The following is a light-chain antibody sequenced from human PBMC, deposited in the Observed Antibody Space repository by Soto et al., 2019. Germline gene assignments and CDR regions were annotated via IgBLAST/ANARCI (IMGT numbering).Light chain of an antibody. V-gene: IGKV4-1*01. CDR1: QNIVYSSNNKNY. Sequence: DVVMTQSPASLAVSLGERATINCRSSQNIVYSSNNKNYLAWYQQKPGQPPKLLIYWASTRESGVPDRFSGSGSGTDFTLTISSLQAEDVAVYHCQQYYSSPTWTFGQGTKVDI. CDR2: WAS. J-gene: IGKJ1*01. CDR3: QQYYSSPTWT.